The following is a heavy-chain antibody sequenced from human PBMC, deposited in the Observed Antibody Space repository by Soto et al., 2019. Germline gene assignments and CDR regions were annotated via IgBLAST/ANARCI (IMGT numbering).Heavy chain of an antibody. J-gene: IGHJ4*02. V-gene: IGHV3-23*01. CDR3: AKWEDYGSGTSLLY. D-gene: IGHD3-10*01. Sequence: EVQLLESGGGLVQPGGSLRLFCTASGFSLSTSAMSWVRQAPGRGREWVSGNSGSGGDTHYADSVKGRFTISRDNSKNTLYLQMNSLRAEDTAVYYCAKWEDYGSGTSLLYWGQGTLVTVSS. CDR2: NSGSGGDT. CDR1: GFSLSTSA.